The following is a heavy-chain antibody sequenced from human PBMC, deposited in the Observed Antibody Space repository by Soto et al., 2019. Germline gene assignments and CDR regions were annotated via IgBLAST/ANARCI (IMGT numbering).Heavy chain of an antibody. J-gene: IGHJ3*02. CDR1: GDSISSSLYY. Sequence: PSETLSLTCTVSGDSISSSLYYWGWIRQPPGKGLEWIGSIFHGNILYSGKTFLDPSLKSRVTISVDTSKNQFSLRLSSVTAAEPALNFCASRTQIWQQYVFEIWGKAKMV. CDR3: ASRTQIWQQYVFEI. V-gene: IGHV4-39*01. CDR2: ILYSGKT. D-gene: IGHD1-1*01.